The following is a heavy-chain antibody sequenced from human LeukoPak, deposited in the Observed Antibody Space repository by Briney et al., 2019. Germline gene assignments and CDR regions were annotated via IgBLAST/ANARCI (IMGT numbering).Heavy chain of an antibody. CDR3: VKDIYSGPYSGFDY. Sequence: GGSLRLSCTAFGFTFDDYAMHWVRQVPGKGLDWVSSISWNSRSIDYADSVKGRFIVSRDNAQNSLSLQMNSLEPEDTAIYYCVKDIYSGPYSGFDYWGQGTLVTVSS. D-gene: IGHD3-10*01. CDR2: ISWNSRSI. V-gene: IGHV3-9*01. J-gene: IGHJ4*02. CDR1: GFTFDDYA.